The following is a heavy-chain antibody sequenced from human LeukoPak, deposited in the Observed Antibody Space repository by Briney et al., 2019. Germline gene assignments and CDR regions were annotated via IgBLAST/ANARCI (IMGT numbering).Heavy chain of an antibody. J-gene: IGHJ3*02. CDR2: INPSGGST. CDR3: ARDPPIVGAATPLYAFDI. Sequence: GASVKVSCKASGYTFTSYYMHWVRQAPGQGLEWMGIINPSGGSTSYAQKFQGRVTMTRDTSTSTVYMELSSLRSEDTAVYYCARDPPIVGAATPLYAFDIWGQGTMVTVSS. CDR1: GYTFTSYY. D-gene: IGHD1-26*01. V-gene: IGHV1-46*01.